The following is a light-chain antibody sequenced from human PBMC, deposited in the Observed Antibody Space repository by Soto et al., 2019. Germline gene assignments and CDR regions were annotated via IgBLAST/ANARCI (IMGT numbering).Light chain of an antibody. CDR3: QMYATSSYT. CDR1: QSVSTSQ. V-gene: IGKV3-20*01. CDR2: GKS. J-gene: IGKJ2*01. Sequence: ELVLTQSPGTLSLSPGDSATLSCRAGQSVSTSQLAWYQQKIGQAPRILIYGKSSRATGIPDRFSGSGSGTDFNLTISSLEPEDFAVYYCQMYATSSYTFGQGTKVDI.